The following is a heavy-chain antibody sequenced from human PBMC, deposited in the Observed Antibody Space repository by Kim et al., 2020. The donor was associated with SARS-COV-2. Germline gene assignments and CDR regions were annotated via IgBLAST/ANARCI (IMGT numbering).Heavy chain of an antibody. CDR1: GFTFDDYA. CDR2: ISGDGGST. J-gene: IGHJ6*02. CDR3: ARVYLPYYYYYYGMDV. V-gene: IGHV3-43*02. Sequence: GGSLRLSCAASGFTFDDYAMHWVRQAPGKGLEWVSLISGDGGSTYYADSVKGRFTISRDNSKNSLYLQMNSLRTEDTALYYCARVYLPYYYYYYGMDVWGQGTTVTVSS. D-gene: IGHD2-8*01.